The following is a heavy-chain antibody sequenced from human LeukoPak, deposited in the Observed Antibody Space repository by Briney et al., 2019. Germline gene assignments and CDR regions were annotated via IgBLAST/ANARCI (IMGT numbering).Heavy chain of an antibody. J-gene: IGHJ5*02. CDR1: GFTFSRYW. CDR3: ARVLSGSWDWFDP. Sequence: PGGSLRLSCAASGFTFSRYWIHWVRQAPGKGLEWVSHINPDGSTTTYADSVKGRFTISRDNVKNTVYLQMNSLRAEDTAIYYCARVLSGSWDWFDPWGQGTLVTVSS. D-gene: IGHD3-22*01. V-gene: IGHV3-74*01. CDR2: INPDGSTT.